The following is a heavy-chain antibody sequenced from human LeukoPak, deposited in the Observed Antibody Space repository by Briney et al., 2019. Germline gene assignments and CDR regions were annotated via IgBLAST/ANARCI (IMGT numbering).Heavy chain of an antibody. Sequence: GGSLRLSCAASGFTFSRYSMNWVRQAPGKGLEWVSSISTSSSFLYYADSVKGRFTISRDNSKNSLYLQMNRLRTEDTALYYCAKEQEMQWLGWGQGTLVTVSS. CDR3: AKEQEMQWLG. D-gene: IGHD6-19*01. CDR2: ISTSSSFL. V-gene: IGHV3-21*04. J-gene: IGHJ4*02. CDR1: GFTFSRYS.